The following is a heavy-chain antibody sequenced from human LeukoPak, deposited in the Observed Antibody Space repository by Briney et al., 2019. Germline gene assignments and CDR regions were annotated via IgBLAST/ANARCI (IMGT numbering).Heavy chain of an antibody. J-gene: IGHJ5*02. D-gene: IGHD3-22*01. CDR3: ARRFKPTYYYDSSGYFWFDP. V-gene: IGHV4-4*02. CDR1: SGSIFSSNW. Sequence: PSGTLSLTCAVSSGSIFSSNWWSWVRQPPGKGLEWIGQIFHSGSTTYSPSLKSRVTISVDTSKNQFSLKLSSVTAADTAVYYCARRFKPTYYYDSSGYFWFDPWGQGTLVTVSS. CDR2: IFHSGST.